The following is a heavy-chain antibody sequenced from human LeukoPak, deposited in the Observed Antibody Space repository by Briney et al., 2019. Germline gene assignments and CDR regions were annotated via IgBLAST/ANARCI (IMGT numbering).Heavy chain of an antibody. Sequence: SETLSLTCTVSGGSISTSNYYWGWIRQPPGKGLEWIGNIFYSGSTYYSPSLRSRVTISLDTPRNQFSLKLNSVTAADTAVYYCARGSMAPMWFDPWGQGTLVTVSS. D-gene: IGHD5-24*01. V-gene: IGHV4-39*07. CDR1: GGSISTSNYY. J-gene: IGHJ5*02. CDR2: IFYSGST. CDR3: ARGSMAPMWFDP.